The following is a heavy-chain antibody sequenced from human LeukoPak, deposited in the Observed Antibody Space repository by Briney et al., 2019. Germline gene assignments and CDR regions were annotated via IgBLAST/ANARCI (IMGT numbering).Heavy chain of an antibody. CDR3: ARAYHTYYYDSSGHYLGY. J-gene: IGHJ4*02. V-gene: IGHV1-2*06. D-gene: IGHD3-22*01. CDR2: INPNSGGT. CDR1: GYTFTSYD. Sequence: ASVKVSCKASGYTFTSYDINWVRQATGQGLEWMGRINPNSGGTNYAQKFQGRVTMTRDTSISTAYMELSRLRSDDTAVYYCARAYHTYYYDSSGHYLGYWGQGTLVTVSS.